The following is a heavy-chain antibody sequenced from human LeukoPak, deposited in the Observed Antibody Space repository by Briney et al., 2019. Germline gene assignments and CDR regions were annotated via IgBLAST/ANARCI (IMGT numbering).Heavy chain of an antibody. J-gene: IGHJ1*01. CDR2: INHSGST. CDR3: ARFGRAPYYYGSGSYRYFQH. V-gene: IGHV4-34*01. D-gene: IGHD3-10*01. CDR1: GGSFSGYY. Sequence: PSETLSLTCAVYGGSFSGYYWSWIRQPPGKGLEWIGEINHSGSTNYNPSLKSRVTISVDTSKNQFSLKLSSVTAADTAVYYCARFGRAPYYYGSGSYRYFQHWGQGTLVTVSS.